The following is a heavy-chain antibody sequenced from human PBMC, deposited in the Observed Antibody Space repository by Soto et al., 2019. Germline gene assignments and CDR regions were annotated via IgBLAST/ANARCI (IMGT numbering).Heavy chain of an antibody. CDR1: GFSLSTGGMC. CDR2: IDWDDLK. V-gene: IGHV2-70*11. J-gene: IGHJ4*02. CDR3: ARIRAGSNSPWYFFDY. D-gene: IGHD2-8*02. Sequence: ESGPTLVNPTQTLRLTCTFSGFSLSTGGMCVSWIRQSPGGALEWLARIDWDDLKYYSTSLETRLTISKDTSKNQVVLTMTNMDPVDTGTYYCARIRAGSNSPWYFFDYWGQGALVTVSS.